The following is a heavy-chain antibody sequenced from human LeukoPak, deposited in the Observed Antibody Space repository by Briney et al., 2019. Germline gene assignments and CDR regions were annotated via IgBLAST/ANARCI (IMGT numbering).Heavy chain of an antibody. V-gene: IGHV4-61*01. CDR2: IYYSGST. CDR3: ARKIAVAGGGFDP. CDR1: GGSFSSGSYY. D-gene: IGHD6-19*01. J-gene: IGHJ5*02. Sequence: SETLSLTCTASGGSFSSGSYYWSWIRQPPGKGLEWIGYIYYSGSTNYNPSLKSRVTISVDTSKNQFSLKLSSVTAADTAVYYCARKIAVAGGGFDPWGQGTLVTVSS.